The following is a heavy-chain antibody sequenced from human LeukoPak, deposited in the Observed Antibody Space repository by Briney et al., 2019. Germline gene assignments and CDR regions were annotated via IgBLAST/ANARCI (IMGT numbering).Heavy chain of an antibody. Sequence: PGGSLRLSCAASGFTFSSYGMHWVRQAPGKGLEWEAFIRYDGSNKYYADSVKGRFTISRDNSKNTLYLQMNSLRAEDTAVYYCAKDSRGKWLRLYYFDYWGQGTLVTVSS. D-gene: IGHD5-12*01. V-gene: IGHV3-30*02. CDR3: AKDSRGKWLRLYYFDY. CDR1: GFTFSSYG. CDR2: IRYDGSNK. J-gene: IGHJ4*02.